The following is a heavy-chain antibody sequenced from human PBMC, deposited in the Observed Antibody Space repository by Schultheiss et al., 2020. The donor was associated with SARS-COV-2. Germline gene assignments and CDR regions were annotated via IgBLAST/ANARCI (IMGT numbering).Heavy chain of an antibody. D-gene: IGHD2-21*01. CDR2: IYPGDSDT. Sequence: GESLKISCKGSGYSFTSYWIGWVRQMPGKGLEWMGVIYPGDSDTRYSPSFQGQVTISVDKSINTAYLQWSSLKASDTAMYYCASRGGGDNSGMDVWGQGTTVTVSS. CDR3: ASRGGGDNSGMDV. V-gene: IGHV5-51*01. J-gene: IGHJ6*02. CDR1: GYSFTSYW.